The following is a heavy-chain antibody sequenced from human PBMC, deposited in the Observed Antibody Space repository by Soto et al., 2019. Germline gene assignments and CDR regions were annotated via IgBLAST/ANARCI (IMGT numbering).Heavy chain of an antibody. CDR1: GFTFDDYA. Sequence: DVQLVESGGGLVQPGRSLRLSCAASGFTFDDYAMHWVRQAPGKGLEWVSGISWNSGAIDYADSVKGRFTISRDDAKNSLYLQMNSLRTDDTALYYCARLYCSGGSCYPDYWGQGTLVTVSS. CDR3: ARLYCSGGSCYPDY. D-gene: IGHD2-15*01. V-gene: IGHV3-9*01. CDR2: ISWNSGAI. J-gene: IGHJ4*02.